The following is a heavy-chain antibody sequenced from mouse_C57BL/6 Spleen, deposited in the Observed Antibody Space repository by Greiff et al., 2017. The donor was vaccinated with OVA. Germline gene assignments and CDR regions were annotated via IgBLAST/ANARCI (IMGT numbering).Heavy chain of an antibody. CDR1: GYAFSSSW. CDR2: IYPGDGDT. D-gene: IGHD2-5*01. V-gene: IGHV1-82*01. J-gene: IGHJ4*01. Sequence: LVESGPELVKPGASVKISCKASGYAFSSSWMNWVKQRPGKGLEWIGRIYPGDGDTNYNGKFKGKATLTADKSSSTAYMQLSSLTSEDSAVYFCARDSNYGDYAMDYWGQGTSVTVSS. CDR3: ARDSNYGDYAMDY.